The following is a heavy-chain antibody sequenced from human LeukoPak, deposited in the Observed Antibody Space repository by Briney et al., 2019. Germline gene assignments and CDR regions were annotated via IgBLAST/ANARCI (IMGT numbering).Heavy chain of an antibody. CDR1: GFTFSSYG. CDR2: IRYDGSIK. J-gene: IGHJ4*02. CDR3: AKGSQYNILTGFIVGAMDDFDH. Sequence: GGSLRLSCAASGFTFSSYGMHWVRQAPGKGLEWVAFIRYDGSIKHYADSVKGRVTISRDNSKNTLYLQMNSLRAEDTAVYYCAKGSQYNILTGFIVGAMDDFDHWGQGTLVTVSS. D-gene: IGHD3-9*01. V-gene: IGHV3-30*02.